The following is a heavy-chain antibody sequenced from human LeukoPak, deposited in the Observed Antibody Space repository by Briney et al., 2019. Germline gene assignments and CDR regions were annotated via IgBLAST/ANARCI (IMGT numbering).Heavy chain of an antibody. CDR1: GFTFSNYA. CDR2: ISASGGST. Sequence: GRPLRLSCAASGFTFSNYAMSWVRQAPGKGLEWVSGISASGGSTYYADSVKGRFTSSRDNSKNTLYLQMNSLRAEDTAVYYCAKDGGYCSSTSCSLDYWGQGTLVTVSS. CDR3: AKDGGYCSSTSCSLDY. J-gene: IGHJ4*02. D-gene: IGHD2-2*03. V-gene: IGHV3-23*01.